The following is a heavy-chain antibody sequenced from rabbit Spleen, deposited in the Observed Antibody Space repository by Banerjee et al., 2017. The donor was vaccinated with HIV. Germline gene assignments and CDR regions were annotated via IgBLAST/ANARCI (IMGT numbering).Heavy chain of an antibody. CDR3: ARAIVPWLGLTRLDL. D-gene: IGHD4-1*01. CDR1: GFTLSSYY. CDR2: IYAAKGST. J-gene: IGHJ3*01. Sequence: HLKESGGGLVQPGGSLKLSCKASGFTLSSYYMNWVRQAPGKGLEWIGIIYAAKGSTDYASWVNGRFTISSDNTQSTVDLKMTSLTAADTATYFCARAIVPWLGLTRLDLWGPGTLVPVS. V-gene: IGHV1S7*01.